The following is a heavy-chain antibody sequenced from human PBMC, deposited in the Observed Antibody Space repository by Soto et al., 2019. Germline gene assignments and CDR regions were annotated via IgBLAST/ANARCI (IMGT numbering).Heavy chain of an antibody. CDR2: TYYRSKWYN. Sequence: QVQLQQSGPGLVKPSQTLSLTCAISWDSFSSNSAVWNWIRHSPSRGLEWLGRTYYRSKWYNDSAVSVKSRITITPDTSKNKFSLQLNSMTPEETAVDYCARGFRGFDPWCQGTLVTVSS. CDR3: ARGFRGFDP. D-gene: IGHD3-10*01. V-gene: IGHV6-1*01. J-gene: IGHJ5*02. CDR1: WDSFSSNSAV.